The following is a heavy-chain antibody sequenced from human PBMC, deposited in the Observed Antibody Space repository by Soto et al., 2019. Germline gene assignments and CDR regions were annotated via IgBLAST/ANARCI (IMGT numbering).Heavy chain of an antibody. D-gene: IGHD1-1*01. CDR1: VLTFSDYG. V-gene: IGHV3-30*18. CDR3: AKERGRNRNFAMDV. Sequence: WWSLRLSCLVSVLTFSDYGFHWFRQAPGKGLDWVAAISYDGSFVYYADSVRGRFTISRDNSRNTLDLQMNTLRHEDTAVYYCAKERGRNRNFAMDVWGQGTSVTVS. J-gene: IGHJ6*02. CDR2: ISYDGSFV.